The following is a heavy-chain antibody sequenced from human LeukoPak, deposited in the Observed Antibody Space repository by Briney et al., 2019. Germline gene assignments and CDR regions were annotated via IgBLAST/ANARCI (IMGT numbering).Heavy chain of an antibody. J-gene: IGHJ6*03. V-gene: IGHV3-13*01. D-gene: IGHD3-3*01. Sequence: PGGSLRLSCAASGFTFSSYDMHWVRHATGKGLEWVSAIGTAGDTYYPGSVKGRFTISRENAKNSLYLQMNSLRAGDTAVYYCARAYYDFWSGDYYMDVWGKGTTVTVSS. CDR1: GFTFSSYD. CDR3: ARAYYDFWSGDYYMDV. CDR2: IGTAGDT.